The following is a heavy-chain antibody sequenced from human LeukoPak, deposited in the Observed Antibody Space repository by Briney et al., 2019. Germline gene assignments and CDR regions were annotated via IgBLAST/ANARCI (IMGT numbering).Heavy chain of an antibody. V-gene: IGHV3-66*01. Sequence: GGSLRLSCAASGFTVSSNYMSWVRQAPGKGLEWVSVIYSGGSTYYADSVKGRFTISRDNSKNTLYLQMNSLRAGDTAVYYCARARGYSIAATAYAFDIWGQGTMVTVSS. CDR2: IYSGGST. D-gene: IGHD5-12*01. CDR1: GFTVSSNY. J-gene: IGHJ3*02. CDR3: ARARGYSIAATAYAFDI.